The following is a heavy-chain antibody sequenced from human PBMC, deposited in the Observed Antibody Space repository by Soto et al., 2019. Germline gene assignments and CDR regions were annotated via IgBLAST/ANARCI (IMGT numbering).Heavy chain of an antibody. CDR1: GGSISSGGYY. J-gene: IGHJ4*02. CDR2: IYYSGST. CDR3: ARAAKVVTAGFDY. V-gene: IGHV4-31*03. D-gene: IGHD2-21*02. Sequence: PSETLSLTCTVSGGSISSGGYYWSWIRQHPGKGLEWIGYIYYSGSTYYNPSLKSRVTISVDTSKNQFSLKLSSVTAADTAVYYCARAAKVVTAGFDYWGQGTLVTVSS.